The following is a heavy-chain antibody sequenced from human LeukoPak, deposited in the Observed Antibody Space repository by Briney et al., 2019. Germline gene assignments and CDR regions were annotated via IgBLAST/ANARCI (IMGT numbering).Heavy chain of an antibody. Sequence: ASVKVSCKASGYTFTDYYMHWVRQAPGQGLEWMGWINPKSGDTTDAQKFQGRVTMTRDTSMSTAYMELSSLRSDDTAVYYCATVYSSGWYHDYWGQGTLVTVSS. J-gene: IGHJ4*02. CDR1: GYTFTDYY. D-gene: IGHD6-19*01. CDR2: INPKSGDT. CDR3: ATVYSSGWYHDY. V-gene: IGHV1-2*02.